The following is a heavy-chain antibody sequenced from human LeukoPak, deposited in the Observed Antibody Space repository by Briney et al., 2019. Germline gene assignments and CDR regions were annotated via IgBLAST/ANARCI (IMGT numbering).Heavy chain of an antibody. J-gene: IGHJ4*02. CDR1: GFTFSSYA. CDR2: INGSGGST. V-gene: IGHV3-23*01. Sequence: PGGSLRLSCAASGFTFSSYAMSWVRQAPGKGLEWVSAINGSGGSTYYADSVKGRFTISRDNSKNTLYLQMNSLRAEDTAVYYCAKALIAARPSGDDYWGQGTLVTVSS. CDR3: AKALIAARPSGDDY. D-gene: IGHD6-6*01.